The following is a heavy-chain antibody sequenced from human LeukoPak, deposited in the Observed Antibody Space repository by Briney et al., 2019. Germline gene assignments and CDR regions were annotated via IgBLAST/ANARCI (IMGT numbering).Heavy chain of an antibody. CDR3: ARDREQLTYYFDY. V-gene: IGHV3-11*01. D-gene: IGHD6-6*01. CDR2: ISSSGSTI. J-gene: IGHJ4*02. Sequence: GGPLRLSCAASGFTFSDYYMSWIRQAPGKGLEWVSYISSSGSTIYYADSVKGRFTISRDNAKNSLYLQMNSLRAEDTAVYYCARDREQLTYYFDYWGQGTLVTVSS. CDR1: GFTFSDYY.